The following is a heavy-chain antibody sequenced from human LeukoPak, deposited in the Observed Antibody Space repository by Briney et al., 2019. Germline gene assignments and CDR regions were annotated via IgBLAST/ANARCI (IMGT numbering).Heavy chain of an antibody. V-gene: IGHV3-11*01. CDR1: GFTFSDYY. Sequence: GGSLRLSCAASGFTFSDYYMSWIRQAPGKGLEWVSYISSSGSTIYYADSVKGRFTISRDNAKNSLYLQMNNLRAEDTAVYYCASPLGYCSSTSCYYDYYMDVWGKGTTVTVSS. J-gene: IGHJ6*03. CDR3: ASPLGYCSSTSCYYDYYMDV. CDR2: ISSSGSTI. D-gene: IGHD2-2*01.